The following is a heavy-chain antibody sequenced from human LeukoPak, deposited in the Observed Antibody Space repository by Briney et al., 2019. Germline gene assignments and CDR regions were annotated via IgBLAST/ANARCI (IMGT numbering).Heavy chain of an antibody. J-gene: IGHJ4*02. Sequence: GGSLRLSCAASGFTFSNYAMCWVRQAPGKGLEWVSAITGSGGNTYYADSVKGRFTISRDNSKNTVFLQMNSLRAEGTAVYYCAKWGDYDVLTGYYVSDYWGQGTLVTVSS. V-gene: IGHV3-23*01. CDR1: GFTFSNYA. CDR3: AKWGDYDVLTGYYVSDY. CDR2: ITGSGGNT. D-gene: IGHD3-9*01.